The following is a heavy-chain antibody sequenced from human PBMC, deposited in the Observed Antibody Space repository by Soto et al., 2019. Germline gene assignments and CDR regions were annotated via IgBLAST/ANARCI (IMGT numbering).Heavy chain of an antibody. CDR1: GITFTSYA. Sequence: EVQLVESGGGLVQPGVFLRLSCAASGITFTSYAMHWVRQAPGKGLEYVSAFSSNGGSTYYPNSVKGRFTISRDNSKNALYLQMVSLRSEDMAVYYCARKWLDSFYFECWGKGTLVTVSS. D-gene: IGHD6-19*01. J-gene: IGHJ4*02. CDR2: FSSNGGST. CDR3: ARKWLDSFYFEC. V-gene: IGHV3-64*01.